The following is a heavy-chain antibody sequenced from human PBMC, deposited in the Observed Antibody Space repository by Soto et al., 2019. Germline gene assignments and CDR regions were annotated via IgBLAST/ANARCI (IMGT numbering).Heavy chain of an antibody. Sequence: QVQLVESGGGVVQPGGSLRLSCLGSGFTFNTYGMHWVRQAPGKGLEWVALLWYDGSKSHYADSVKGRFTISRDNSKNTLYVQMNSLRGDDTAVYYCARGHEGAVADYHYFMDVWGKGTTVTVSS. V-gene: IGHV3-33*01. CDR3: ARGHEGAVADYHYFMDV. J-gene: IGHJ6*03. CDR1: GFTFNTYG. CDR2: LWYDGSKS. D-gene: IGHD6-19*01.